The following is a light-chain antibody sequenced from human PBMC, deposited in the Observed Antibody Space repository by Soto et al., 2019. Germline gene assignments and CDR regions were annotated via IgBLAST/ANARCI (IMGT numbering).Light chain of an antibody. J-gene: IGLJ1*01. CDR1: SSDVGGYNY. CDR3: CSYAGSYSYV. CDR2: DVS. Sequence: QSALTQPRSVSGSPGQSVTISCTGTSSDVGGYNYVSWYKQHPGKAPKLMIYDVSKRPAGVPDRFSGSKSGNTASLTISGLQAEDEADYYRCSYAGSYSYVFGTGTKLTVL. V-gene: IGLV2-11*01.